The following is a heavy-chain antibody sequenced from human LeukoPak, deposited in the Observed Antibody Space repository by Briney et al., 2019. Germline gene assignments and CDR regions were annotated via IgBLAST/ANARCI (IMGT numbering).Heavy chain of an antibody. CDR1: GFTFNNYA. D-gene: IGHD4-17*01. CDR2: INGGSGSS. CDR3: AKGQGYNYGDSIDY. Sequence: GGSLRLSCAASGFTFNNYAMTLVRQAPGKGLEWVSLINGGSGSSYYTDSVKGRFTVSRDNSKNTLYLQMNSLRDEDTAVYYCAKGQGYNYGDSIDYWGQGTLVTVSS. J-gene: IGHJ4*02. V-gene: IGHV3-23*01.